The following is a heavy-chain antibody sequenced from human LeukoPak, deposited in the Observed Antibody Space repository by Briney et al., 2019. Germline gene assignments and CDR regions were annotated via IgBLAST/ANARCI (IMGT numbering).Heavy chain of an antibody. J-gene: IGHJ6*02. D-gene: IGHD3-22*01. CDR1: GGSFSGYY. CDR3: ARSGRDYYDSSGFSYYYYYGMDV. CDR2: INHSGST. V-gene: IGHV4-34*01. Sequence: SGTLSLTCAVCGGSFSGYYWSWIRQPPGKGLEWIGEINHSGSTNYNPSLKSRVTISVDTSENQFSLKLSSVTAADTAVYYCARSGRDYYDSSGFSYYYYYGMDVWGQGTTVTVSS.